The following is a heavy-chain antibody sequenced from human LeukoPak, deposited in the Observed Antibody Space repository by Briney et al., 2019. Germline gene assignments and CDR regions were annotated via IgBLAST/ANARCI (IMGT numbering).Heavy chain of an antibody. CDR1: GFTFSDYY. V-gene: IGHV3-11*01. Sequence: PGGSLRLSCAASGFTFSDYYMSWIRQAPGKGLEWVSYISSSGSTIYYADSVKGRFTISRDNAKNSLYLQMDSLRAEDTAVYYCARGTLQTYYYGMDVWGQGTTVTVSS. CDR2: ISSSGSTI. CDR3: ARGTLQTYYYGMDV. D-gene: IGHD4-11*01. J-gene: IGHJ6*02.